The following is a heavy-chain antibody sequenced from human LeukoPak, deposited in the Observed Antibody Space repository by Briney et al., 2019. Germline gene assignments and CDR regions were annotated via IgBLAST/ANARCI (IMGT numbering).Heavy chain of an antibody. CDR1: GFTFSSYS. Sequence: PGGSLRLSCAASGFTFSSYSMNWVRQAPGKGLEWVAVISYDGSNKYYADSVKGRFTISRDNSKNTLYLQMNSLRAEDTAVYYCARMMDGPSPEAKRGIAAASSRGWFDPWGQGTLVTVSS. CDR2: ISYDGSNK. J-gene: IGHJ5*02. D-gene: IGHD6-13*01. V-gene: IGHV3-30*03. CDR3: ARMMDGPSPEAKRGIAAASSRGWFDP.